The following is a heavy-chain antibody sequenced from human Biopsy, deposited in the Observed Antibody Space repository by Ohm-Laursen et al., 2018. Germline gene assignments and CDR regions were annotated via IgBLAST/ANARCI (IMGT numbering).Heavy chain of an antibody. CDR1: GYTFTTYY. Sequence: SVKVSCKSSGYTFTTYYIHWVRQAPGQGLEWMGIINPGGNSTAYTQNFQGRVTMTWDTSTTTVYMELSSLRSEDTAVYFCARGEGSSWFDPWGHGTLVTVSS. V-gene: IGHV1-46*01. CDR3: ARGEGSSWFDP. J-gene: IGHJ5*02. D-gene: IGHD1-26*01. CDR2: INPGGNST.